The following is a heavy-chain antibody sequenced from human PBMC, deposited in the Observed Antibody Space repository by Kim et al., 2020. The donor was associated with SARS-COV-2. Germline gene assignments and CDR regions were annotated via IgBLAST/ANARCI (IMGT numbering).Heavy chain of an antibody. CDR1: GFTFSSYA. CDR2: ISYDGSNK. CDR3: ARGFDP. V-gene: IGHV3-30-3*01. J-gene: IGHJ5*02. Sequence: GWSLRLSCAASGFTFSSYAMHWVRQAPGKGLEWVAVISYDGSNKYYADSVKGRFTISRDNSKNTLYLQMNSLRAEDTAVYYCARGFDPWGQGTLVTVSS.